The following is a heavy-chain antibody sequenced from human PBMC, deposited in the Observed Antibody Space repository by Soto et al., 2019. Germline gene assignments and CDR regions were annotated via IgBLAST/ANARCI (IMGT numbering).Heavy chain of an antibody. Sequence: QVQLVESGGGVVQPGRSLRLSCAASGFTFSSYAMHWVRQAPGKGLEWVAVISYDGSNKYYADSVKGRFTISRDNSKNMLYLQMNSLRAEDTAVYYCARDELGSGYYDYWGQGTLVTVSS. D-gene: IGHD3-3*01. CDR3: ARDELGSGYYDY. J-gene: IGHJ4*02. CDR2: ISYDGSNK. V-gene: IGHV3-30-3*01. CDR1: GFTFSSYA.